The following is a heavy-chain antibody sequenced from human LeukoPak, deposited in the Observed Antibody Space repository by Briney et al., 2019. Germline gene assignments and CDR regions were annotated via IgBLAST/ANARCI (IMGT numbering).Heavy chain of an antibody. V-gene: IGHV4-34*01. D-gene: IGHD3-10*01. CDR3: ARDPNYYGSGSYRNYGMDV. J-gene: IGHJ6*02. CDR2: INHSGST. Sequence: SETLSLTCAVYGGSFSGYYWSWIRQPPGKGLEWIGEINHSGSTNYNPSLKSRVTISVDTSKNQFSLRLSSVTAADTAAYYCARDPNYYGSGSYRNYGMDVWGQGTTVTVSS. CDR1: GGSFSGYY.